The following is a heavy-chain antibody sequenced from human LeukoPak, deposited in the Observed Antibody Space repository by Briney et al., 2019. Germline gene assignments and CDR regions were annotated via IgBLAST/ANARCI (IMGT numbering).Heavy chain of an antibody. J-gene: IGHJ4*02. Sequence: SETLSLTCTVSGGSFTSYYWSWIRQPPGKGLEWIGYIYTSGSTNYNPSLRSRVTISVDTSKNQFSLKLSSVTAADTAVYYCARLLSISYFDYWGQGTLVTVSS. CDR2: IYTSGST. CDR1: GGSFTSYY. V-gene: IGHV4-4*09. CDR3: ARLLSISYFDY. D-gene: IGHD6-6*01.